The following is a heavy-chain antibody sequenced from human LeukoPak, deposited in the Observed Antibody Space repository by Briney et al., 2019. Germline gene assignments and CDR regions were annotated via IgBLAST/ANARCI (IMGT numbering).Heavy chain of an antibody. CDR2: MNPNSGNT. CDR1: GYTFTSYD. J-gene: IGHJ5*02. Sequence: ASVKVSCKASGYTFTSYDINWVRQATGQGLEWMGWMNPNSGNTGYAQKFQGRVTMTTDTSTSTAYMELRSLRSDDTAVYYCARGLWFGELHPFDPWGQGTLVTVSS. D-gene: IGHD3-10*01. V-gene: IGHV1-8*02. CDR3: ARGLWFGELHPFDP.